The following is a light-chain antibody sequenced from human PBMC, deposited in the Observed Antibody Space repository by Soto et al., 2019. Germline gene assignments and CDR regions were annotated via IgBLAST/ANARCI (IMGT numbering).Light chain of an antibody. CDR2: ADS. J-gene: IGKJ4*01. Sequence: EIVLTQSPATLSLSPGETATLSCRASQSVSGDIGWYQQKPGQAPRLLIYADSNRATGIPARFSGSGSGTDFTLAISRLEPEDFAVYYCQQYGSSTLTFGGGTKVDIK. CDR1: QSVSGD. V-gene: IGKV3-20*01. CDR3: QQYGSSTLT.